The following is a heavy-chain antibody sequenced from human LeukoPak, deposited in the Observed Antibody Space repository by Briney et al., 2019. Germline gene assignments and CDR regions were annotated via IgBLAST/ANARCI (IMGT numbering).Heavy chain of an antibody. CDR3: ARGQRGITMVRGVISKFDY. J-gene: IGHJ4*02. CDR2: INHGGST. V-gene: IGHV4-34*01. CDR1: GGSFSGYY. D-gene: IGHD3-10*01. Sequence: PSETLSLTCAVYGGSFSGYYWSWIRQPPGKGLEWIGEINHGGSTNYNPSLKSRVTISVDTSKDQFSLKLSSVTAADTAVYYCARGQRGITMVRGVISKFDYWGQGTLVTVSS.